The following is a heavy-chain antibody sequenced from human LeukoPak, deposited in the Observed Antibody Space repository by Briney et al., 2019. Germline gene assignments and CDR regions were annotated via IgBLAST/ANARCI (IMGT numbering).Heavy chain of an antibody. CDR2: ISSSSSTI. CDR3: ARGLVGAIDY. CDR1: GFTFSSYN. J-gene: IGHJ4*02. Sequence: PGGSLRLSCAASGFTFSSYNMNWVRQAPGKGLEWVSSISSSSSTIFYADSVKGRFTISRDNAKDSLYLQMNSLRDEDTAVYYCARGLVGAIDYWGQGTPVTVSS. D-gene: IGHD1-26*01. V-gene: IGHV3-48*02.